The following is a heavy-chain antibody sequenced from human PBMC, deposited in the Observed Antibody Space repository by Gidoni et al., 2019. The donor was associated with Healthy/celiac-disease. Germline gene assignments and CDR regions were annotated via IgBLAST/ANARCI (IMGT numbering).Heavy chain of an antibody. D-gene: IGHD6-13*01. J-gene: IGHJ6*02. V-gene: IGHV2-26*01. CDR1: GFSLSNARMG. CDR3: ARIPGSSWPPYYYYGMDV. CDR2: IFSKDEK. Sequence: QVTLKESGPVLVKPTETLPLTCTVSGFSLSNARMGVSWIRQPPGKALEWLAHIFSKDEKSYSTSLKSRLTISKDTSKSQVVLTMTNMDPVDSATYYCARIPGSSWPPYYYYGMDVWGQGTTVTVSS.